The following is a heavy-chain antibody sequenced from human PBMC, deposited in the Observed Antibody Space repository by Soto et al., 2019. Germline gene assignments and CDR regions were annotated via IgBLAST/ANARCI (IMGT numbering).Heavy chain of an antibody. V-gene: IGHV4-34*01. CDR1: GGSFSGYY. D-gene: IGHD2-2*01. J-gene: IGHJ4*02. CDR3: ARFWVVPAAMLDY. CDR2: INHSGST. Sequence: SETLSLTCAVYGGSFSGYYWSWIRQPPGTGLEWIGEINHSGSTNYNPSLKSRVTISVDTSKNQFSLKLSSVTAADTAVYCCARFWVVPAAMLDYWGQGALVNVSS.